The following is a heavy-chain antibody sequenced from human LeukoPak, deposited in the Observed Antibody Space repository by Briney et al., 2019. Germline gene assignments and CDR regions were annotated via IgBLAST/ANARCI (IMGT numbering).Heavy chain of an antibody. Sequence: PGRSLRLSCAASVFTFSSYGMHWARQAPGKGLEWVAIIWYDGSNKYYADSVKGRFTISRDNSKNTLYLQMKSLRAEDTAVYCCARGVMYYDSSGYLFDYWGQGILVTVSS. D-gene: IGHD3-22*01. CDR1: VFTFSSYG. J-gene: IGHJ4*02. CDR2: IWYDGSNK. V-gene: IGHV3-33*01. CDR3: ARGVMYYDSSGYLFDY.